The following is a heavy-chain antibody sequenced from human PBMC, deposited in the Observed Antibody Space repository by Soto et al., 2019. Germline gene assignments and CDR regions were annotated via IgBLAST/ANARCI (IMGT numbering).Heavy chain of an antibody. CDR1: GFTFSSYS. Sequence: GGSLRLSCAASGFTFSSYSMNWVRQAPGKGLEWVSSISSSGSYIYYADSVKGRFTISRDNAKNSLYLQMNSLRAEDTAVYYCARDLGLLWFGESQTLDAFDIWGQGTMVTVSS. D-gene: IGHD3-10*01. CDR2: ISSSGSYI. J-gene: IGHJ3*02. V-gene: IGHV3-21*01. CDR3: ARDLGLLWFGESQTLDAFDI.